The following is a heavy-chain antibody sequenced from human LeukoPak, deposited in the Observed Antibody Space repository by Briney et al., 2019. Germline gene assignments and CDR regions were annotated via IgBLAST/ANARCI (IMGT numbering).Heavy chain of an antibody. CDR2: ISSSGSTI. J-gene: IGHJ4*02. CDR1: GFTFSDYY. Sequence: PGGSLRLSCAASGFTFSDYYMSWIRQAPGKGLEWVSYISSSGSTIYYADSVKGRFTISRDNAKNSLYLQMNSLRAADTAVYYCARYYCSTNHCPGVDYWAQGTLVTVST. V-gene: IGHV3-11*01. CDR3: ARYYCSTNHCPGVDY. D-gene: IGHD2-2*01.